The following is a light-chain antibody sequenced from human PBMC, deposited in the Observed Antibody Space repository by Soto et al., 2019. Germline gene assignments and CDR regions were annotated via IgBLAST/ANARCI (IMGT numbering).Light chain of an antibody. J-gene: IGKJ5*01. Sequence: DIQMTQSPSSVSASVGDRVTITCRSSEDISTWLAWYQQKPGKAPKLLIYAASSLQSGVPSRFSGSGYATDFTLTISSLQPEDFATYYCQHADSFPLITFGQGTRLDIK. CDR1: EDISTW. CDR2: AAS. CDR3: QHADSFPLIT. V-gene: IGKV1-12*01.